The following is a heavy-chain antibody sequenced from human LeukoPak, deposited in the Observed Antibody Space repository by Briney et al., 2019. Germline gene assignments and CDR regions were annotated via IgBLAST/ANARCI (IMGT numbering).Heavy chain of an antibody. V-gene: IGHV4-34*01. Sequence: PGGSLRLSCAASGFTFSSYWMSWVRQPPGKGLEWIGEINHSGSTNYNLSLKSRVTISVDTSKNQFSLKLSSVTAADTAVYYCARDIGSGSYPWYFDYWGQGTLVTVSS. CDR3: ARDIGSGSYPWYFDY. D-gene: IGHD1-26*01. J-gene: IGHJ4*02. CDR1: GFTFSSYW. CDR2: INHSGST.